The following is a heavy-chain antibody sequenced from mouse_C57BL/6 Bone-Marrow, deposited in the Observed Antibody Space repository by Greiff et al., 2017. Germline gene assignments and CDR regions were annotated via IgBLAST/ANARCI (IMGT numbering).Heavy chain of an antibody. Sequence: VQLKESGPELVKPGASVKISCKASGYSFTGYYMNWVKQSPEKSLEWIGEINPSTGGTTYNQKFKAKATLTVDKSSSTAYMQLKSLTSEDSAVYYCARNYGSSLWFAYWGQGTLVTVSA. V-gene: IGHV1-42*01. J-gene: IGHJ3*01. CDR2: INPSTGGT. CDR1: GYSFTGYY. D-gene: IGHD1-1*01. CDR3: ARNYGSSLWFAY.